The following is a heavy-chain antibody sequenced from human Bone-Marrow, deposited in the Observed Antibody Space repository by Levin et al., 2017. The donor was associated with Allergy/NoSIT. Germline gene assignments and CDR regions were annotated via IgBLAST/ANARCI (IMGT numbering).Heavy chain of an antibody. D-gene: IGHD6-13*01. CDR3: ARGTAATY. Sequence: SETLSLTCTVSGGSISRYYWSWFRKPPGKGLEWIGYIHYSGSSNHNPSLKSRVTISVDSSKNQFSLNLSSVTAADTAVYYCARGTAATYWGQGTLVTVSS. CDR2: IHYSGSS. CDR1: GGSISRYY. V-gene: IGHV4-59*01. J-gene: IGHJ4*02.